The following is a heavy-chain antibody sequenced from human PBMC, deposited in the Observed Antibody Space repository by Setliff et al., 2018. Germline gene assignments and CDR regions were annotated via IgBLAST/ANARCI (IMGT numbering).Heavy chain of an antibody. J-gene: IGHJ4*02. CDR1: GYNFITFG. Sequence: ASVKVSCKTSGYNFITFGISWVRQAPGQGLEWMGWISPYMGNTNYAQKFGGRVTMTTDSSTKTVYMELRSLTSDDTAIYYCTRGPGPNVVVAMPFDRWGQGTLVTVSS. D-gene: IGHD5-12*01. CDR2: ISPYMGNT. CDR3: TRGPGPNVVVAMPFDR. V-gene: IGHV1-18*01.